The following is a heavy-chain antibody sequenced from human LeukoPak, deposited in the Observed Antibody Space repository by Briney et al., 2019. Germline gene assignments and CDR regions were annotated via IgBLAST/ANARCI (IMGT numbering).Heavy chain of an antibody. J-gene: IGHJ4*02. CDR1: GFTFSSYE. CDR2: TSSGGTI. CDR3: ARESIAVAGAPFDC. Sequence: GGSLRLSCAASGFTFSSYEMNWVRQAPGKGLEWVSYTSSGGTIYDADSVKGRFTISRDNAKNSLYLQMNSLRAEDTAVYYCARESIAVAGAPFDCWGQGTLVTVSS. D-gene: IGHD6-19*01. V-gene: IGHV3-48*03.